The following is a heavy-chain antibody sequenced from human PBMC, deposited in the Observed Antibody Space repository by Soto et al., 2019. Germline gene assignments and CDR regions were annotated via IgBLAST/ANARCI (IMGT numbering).Heavy chain of an antibody. CDR3: AKVIRTYYYDSSGYPVYPNYYYYGMDV. D-gene: IGHD3-22*01. CDR1: GFTFSSYA. J-gene: IGHJ6*02. V-gene: IGHV3-23*01. Sequence: GGSLRLSCAASGFTFSSYAMSWVRQAPGKGLEWVSAISGSGGSTYYADSVKGRFTISRDNSKNTLYLQMNSLRAEDTAVYYCAKVIRTYYYDSSGYPVYPNYYYYGMDVWGQGTTVTVSS. CDR2: ISGSGGST.